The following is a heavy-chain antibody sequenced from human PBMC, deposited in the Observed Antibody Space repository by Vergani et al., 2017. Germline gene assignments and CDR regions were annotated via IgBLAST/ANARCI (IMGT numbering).Heavy chain of an antibody. CDR3: ARHSTVEWLVKLGWIDP. Sequence: QLQLQESGPGLVKPSATLSLTCSVSGASIRSSNYYWGWIRQPPGKGLEWIASIYYSGSTYYNPSLKSPVTTSVDTSKNQFSLKVSSVTAADTAVYFCARHSTVEWLVKLGWIDPWGQGILVTVSS. V-gene: IGHV4-39*01. D-gene: IGHD6-19*01. CDR2: IYYSGST. CDR1: GASIRSSNYY. J-gene: IGHJ5*02.